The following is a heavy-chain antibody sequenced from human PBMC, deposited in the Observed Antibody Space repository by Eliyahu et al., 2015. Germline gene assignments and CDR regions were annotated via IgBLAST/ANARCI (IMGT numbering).Heavy chain of an antibody. CDR2: IIPIFGTP. Sequence: QVQLVQSGAEVKKPGSSVKVSCKASGGXFSSYAMNWVRQAPGQGLEWIGRIIPIFGTPKYAQKFQGRVTITADKSTNTAYMDLSSLISDDTAVYYCARDVSAGMDVWGQGTTVTVSS. J-gene: IGHJ6*02. CDR3: ARDVSAGMDV. CDR1: GGXFSSYA. D-gene: IGHD5/OR15-5a*01. V-gene: IGHV1-69*06.